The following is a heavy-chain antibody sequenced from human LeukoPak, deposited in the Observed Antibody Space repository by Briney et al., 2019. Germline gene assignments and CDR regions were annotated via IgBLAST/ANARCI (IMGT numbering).Heavy chain of an antibody. J-gene: IGHJ4*02. CDR2: INPNSGGT. CDR1: GYTFTGYY. CDR3: ARDWYYYDSSGYYFFYYFDY. Sequence: ASVKVSCKASGYTFTGYYMHWVRQAPGQGLEWMGWINPNSGGTNYAQKFQGRVTMTRDTSISTAYMELSRLRSDDTAVYYCARDWYYYDSSGYYFFYYFDYWAQGTLVTVSS. D-gene: IGHD3-22*01. V-gene: IGHV1-2*02.